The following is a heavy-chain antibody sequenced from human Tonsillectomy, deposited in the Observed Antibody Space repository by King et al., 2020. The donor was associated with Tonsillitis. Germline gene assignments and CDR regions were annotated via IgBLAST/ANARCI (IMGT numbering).Heavy chain of an antibody. CDR2: IYYSGST. CDR1: GGSISSGDYY. Sequence: VQLQESGPGLVKPSQTLSLTCTVSGGSISSGDYYWSWIRQPPGKGLEWIGYIYYSGSTYYNPSLKSRVTISVDTSKNQFSLKLSYVTAADTAVYYCAREDGSSDKIGYWGQGTLVTVSS. V-gene: IGHV4-30-4*01. CDR3: AREDGSSDKIGY. D-gene: IGHD3-22*01. J-gene: IGHJ4*02.